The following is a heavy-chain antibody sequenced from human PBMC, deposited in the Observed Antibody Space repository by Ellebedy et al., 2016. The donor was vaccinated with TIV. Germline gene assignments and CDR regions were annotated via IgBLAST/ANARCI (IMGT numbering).Heavy chain of an antibody. V-gene: IGHV4-39*01. CDR2: IYYSGNT. D-gene: IGHD3-10*01. CDR1: GGSITRSSYY. Sequence: PGGSLRLSCTVSGGSITRSSYYWGWIRQPPGKGLEWIGNIYYSGNTDYNPSLKSRVTISVDTSKNQFSLKLRSVTAADTAVYYCRAGIRAPHYYVDYWGQGTVVTVSS. J-gene: IGHJ4*02. CDR3: RAGIRAPHYYVDY.